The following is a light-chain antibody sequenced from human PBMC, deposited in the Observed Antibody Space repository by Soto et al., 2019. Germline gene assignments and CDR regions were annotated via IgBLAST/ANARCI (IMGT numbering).Light chain of an antibody. CDR2: LNSDGSH. V-gene: IGLV4-69*01. CDR3: QTWGTGIRV. J-gene: IGLJ2*01. Sequence: QAVVTQSPSASASLGASVKLTCTLSSGHSSYAIAWHQQQPEKGPRYLMNLNSDGSHGKGDGIPDRFSGSSSGAERYLTISSLQSEDEADYYCQTWGTGIRVFGGGTKLTVL. CDR1: SGHSSYA.